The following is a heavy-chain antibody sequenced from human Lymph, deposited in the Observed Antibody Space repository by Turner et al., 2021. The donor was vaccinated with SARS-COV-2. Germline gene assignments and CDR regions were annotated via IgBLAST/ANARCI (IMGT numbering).Heavy chain of an antibody. D-gene: IGHD2-21*02. J-gene: IGHJ4*02. CDR2: STFTSSYI. CDR1: GFTFSCYS. Sequence: EVQLVESGGGLVEPGCFLRRSCAASGFTFSCYSMNWVRQAPVKGLEWVSSSTFTSSYISYADSVKGRFTISRDNAKISLYLQMNSLRAEDTAVYYCARGPPDFPYYFDYWGQGTLVTVSS. CDR3: ARGPPDFPYYFDY. V-gene: IGHV3-21*01.